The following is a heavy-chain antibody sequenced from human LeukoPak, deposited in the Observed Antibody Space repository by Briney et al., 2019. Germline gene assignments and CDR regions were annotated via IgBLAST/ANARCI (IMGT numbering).Heavy chain of an antibody. D-gene: IGHD1-26*01. CDR3: VRDLGGRSGH. CDR2: LSGTGGST. CDR1: GFTFSNYA. J-gene: IGHJ4*02. Sequence: GGSLRLSCAASGFTFSNYAMSWVRQAPGKGLEWVSTLSGTGGSTYYADSVKGRFTISRDNSKNTLYLQMNSLRAEDTAVYYCVRDLGGRSGHWGQGTLVTVSS. V-gene: IGHV3-23*01.